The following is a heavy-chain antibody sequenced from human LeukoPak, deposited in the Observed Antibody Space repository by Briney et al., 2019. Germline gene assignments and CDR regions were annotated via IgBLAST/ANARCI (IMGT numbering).Heavy chain of an antibody. Sequence: GGSLRLSCAASGFTFSTYWMSWVRQAPGKGLEWVASIKQDGSEKYYVDSVKGRFTISRDNSKNTVYLQMNSLRAEDTAIYYCAKQDYGSGSAYFQHWGQGTLVTVSS. CDR1: GFTFSTYW. CDR3: AKQDYGSGSAYFQH. CDR2: IKQDGSEK. J-gene: IGHJ1*01. V-gene: IGHV3-7*03. D-gene: IGHD3-10*01.